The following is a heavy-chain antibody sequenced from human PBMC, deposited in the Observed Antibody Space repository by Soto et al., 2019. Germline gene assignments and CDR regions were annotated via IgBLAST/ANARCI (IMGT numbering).Heavy chain of an antibody. CDR2: IWYDGSEK. Sequence: GGSLRLSCAASGFTFSSYGMHWVRQAPGKGLEWVAVIWYDGSEKYYVDSVKGRFTISRDNAKNSLYLQMNSLRAEDTAVYYCERDGPPSTIFGVDHIPNFDDWGQGTLVTVSS. J-gene: IGHJ4*02. D-gene: IGHD3-3*01. CDR1: GFTFSSYG. CDR3: ERDGPPSTIFGVDHIPNFDD. V-gene: IGHV3-33*01.